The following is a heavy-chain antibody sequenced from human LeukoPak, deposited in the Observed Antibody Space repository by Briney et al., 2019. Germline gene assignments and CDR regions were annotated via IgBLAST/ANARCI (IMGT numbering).Heavy chain of an antibody. CDR1: GFTFSSYS. Sequence: GGSLRLSCAASGFTFSSYSMNWVRQAPGKGLEWVSSISSSSSYIYYADSAKGRFTISRDNAKNSLYLQMNSLRAEDTAVYYCARDGIYCSSTSCYDYGMDVWGQGTTVTVSS. J-gene: IGHJ6*02. CDR3: ARDGIYCSSTSCYDYGMDV. V-gene: IGHV3-21*01. D-gene: IGHD2-2*01. CDR2: ISSSSSYI.